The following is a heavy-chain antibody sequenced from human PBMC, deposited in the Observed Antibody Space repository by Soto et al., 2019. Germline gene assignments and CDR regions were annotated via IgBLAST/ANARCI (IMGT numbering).Heavy chain of an antibody. CDR3: ARHRQQLGGRSRWFDP. CDR2: IYYSGST. J-gene: IGHJ5*02. CDR1: GGSISSSSYY. Sequence: PSETLSLTCTVSGGSISSSSYYWGWIRQPPGKGLEWIGSIYYSGSTYCNPSLKSRVTISVDTSKNQFSLKLSSVTAADTAVYYCARHRQQLGGRSRWFDPWGQGTLVTVSS. V-gene: IGHV4-39*01. D-gene: IGHD6-13*01.